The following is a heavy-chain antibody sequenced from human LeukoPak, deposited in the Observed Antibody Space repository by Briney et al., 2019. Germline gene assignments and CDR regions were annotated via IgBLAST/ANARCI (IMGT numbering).Heavy chain of an antibody. D-gene: IGHD3-16*01. CDR3: ARFALGGGIVDH. J-gene: IGHJ4*02. V-gene: IGHV3-21*01. Sequence: GGSLRLSCTASGFTFIRCSMNWVRQAPGKGLECVSSITDSTPYIYYADSVKGRFTISRDNAKNSLYLQMNSLRAEDTAVYYCARFALGGGIVDHWGQGTLVTVSS. CDR1: GFTFIRCS. CDR2: ITDSTPYI.